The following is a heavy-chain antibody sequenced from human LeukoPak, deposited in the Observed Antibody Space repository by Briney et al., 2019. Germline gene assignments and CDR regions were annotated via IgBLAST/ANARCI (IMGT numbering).Heavy chain of an antibody. J-gene: IGHJ5*02. D-gene: IGHD2-2*02. CDR1: GNTFISYE. V-gene: IGHV1-8*01. CDR3: ARPYCTTSSCYSWFDL. CDR2: MNPNSGNT. Sequence: ASVKVSCKASGNTFISYEIHWVRQATGQGLEWMGWMNPNSGNTGYSHKFQGRVTLTRSTSLSTAYMELSGLRSEDTAVYYCARPYCTTSSCYSWFDLWGQGTLVTVSS.